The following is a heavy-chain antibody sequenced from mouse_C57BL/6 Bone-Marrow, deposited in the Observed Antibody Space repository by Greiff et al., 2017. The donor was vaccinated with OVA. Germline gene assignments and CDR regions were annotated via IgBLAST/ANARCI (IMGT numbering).Heavy chain of an antibody. CDR2: ISYDGSN. Sequence: EVKLEESGPGLVKPSQSLSLTCSVTGHSITSGYYWNWIRQFPGNKLEWMGYISYDGSNNYNPSLKNRISITRDTSKNQFFLKLNSVTTEDTATYYCAREGDYDAFAYWGQGTLVTVSA. D-gene: IGHD2-4*01. J-gene: IGHJ3*01. V-gene: IGHV3-6*01. CDR1: GHSITSGYY. CDR3: AREGDYDAFAY.